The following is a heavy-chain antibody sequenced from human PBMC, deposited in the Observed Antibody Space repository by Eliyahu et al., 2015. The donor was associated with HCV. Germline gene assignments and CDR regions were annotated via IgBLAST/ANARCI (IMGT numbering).Heavy chain of an antibody. CDR2: VSHSGST. D-gene: IGHD2-21*01. J-gene: IGHJ2*01. Sequence: QVQLQESGPGLVKPSETLSLTCTFXXYSIXSGXYWGWIRQPPGKGLEWIGSVSHSGSTLYNPSLKSRVTISVDMSNNQFSLDLTSVTASDTAVYYCARDPSTNMVVMVSAAGYFDLWGRGTLITVSS. CDR1: XYSIXSGXY. V-gene: IGHV4-38-2*02. CDR3: ARDPSTNMVVMVSAAGYFDL.